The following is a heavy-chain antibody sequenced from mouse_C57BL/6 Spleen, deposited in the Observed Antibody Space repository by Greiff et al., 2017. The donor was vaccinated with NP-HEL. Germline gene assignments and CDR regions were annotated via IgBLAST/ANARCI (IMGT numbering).Heavy chain of an antibody. CDR3: ARHGYYGSSYWYFDV. Sequence: EVKLVESGGGLVKPGGSLKLSCAASGFTFSSYTMSWVRQTPEKRLEWVATISGGGGNTYYPDSVKGRFTISRDNAKNTLYLQMSSLRSEDTALYYCARHGYYGSSYWYFDVWGTGTTVTVSS. CDR2: ISGGGGNT. D-gene: IGHD1-1*01. J-gene: IGHJ1*03. CDR1: GFTFSSYT. V-gene: IGHV5-9*01.